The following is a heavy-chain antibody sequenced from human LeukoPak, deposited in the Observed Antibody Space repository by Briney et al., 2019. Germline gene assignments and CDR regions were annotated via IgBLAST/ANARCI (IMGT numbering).Heavy chain of an antibody. CDR1: GFTFSSYE. D-gene: IGHD5-24*01. J-gene: IGHJ4*02. Sequence: GGFLRLSCGASGFTFSSYEMNWVRQAPGKGLEWVSYISSSGSTIYYADSVKGRFTISRDNAKNSLYLQMNSLRAEDTAVYYCARDDRDGYNWAWFDYWGQGTLVTVSS. V-gene: IGHV3-48*03. CDR3: ARDDRDGYNWAWFDY. CDR2: ISSSGSTI.